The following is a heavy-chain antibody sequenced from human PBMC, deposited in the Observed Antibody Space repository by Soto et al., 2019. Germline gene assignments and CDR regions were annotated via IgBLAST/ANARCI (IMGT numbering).Heavy chain of an antibody. CDR2: IYPGDSDT. CDR3: ARRRDGGSYNAFDI. J-gene: IGHJ3*02. Sequence: PRGSLKISCKGSGYTFSNYWIDWVRPMPGKGLEWMGIIYPGDSDTRYSPSFQGQVTISVDKSITTAYLQWSSLKASDTAMYYCARRRDGGSYNAFDIWGQGTMVTVSS. CDR1: GYTFSNYW. V-gene: IGHV5-51*01. D-gene: IGHD1-26*01.